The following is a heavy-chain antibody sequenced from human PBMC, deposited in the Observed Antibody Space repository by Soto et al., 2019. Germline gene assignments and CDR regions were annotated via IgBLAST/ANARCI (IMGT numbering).Heavy chain of an antibody. D-gene: IGHD5-18*01. V-gene: IGHV1-69*01. CDR3: AVVDTAYGMDV. J-gene: IGHJ6*02. CDR2: IIPIFGTA. Sequence: QVQLVQSGAEVKKPGSSVKVSCKASGGTFSSYAISWVRQAPGQGLEWMGGIIPIFGTANYAQKFQGRVTITADESTSTAYMERSSLRSENTAVYYCAVVDTAYGMDVWGQGTTVTVSS. CDR1: GGTFSSYA.